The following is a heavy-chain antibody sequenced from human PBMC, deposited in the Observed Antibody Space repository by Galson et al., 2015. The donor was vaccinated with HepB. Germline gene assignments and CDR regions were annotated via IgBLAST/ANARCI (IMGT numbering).Heavy chain of an antibody. CDR3: ARQLGSSGWEGDYDY. Sequence: QSGAEVKKPGESLRISCKGSGYSFTSYWISWVRQMPGKGLEWMGRIDPSDSYTNYSPSFQGHVTISADKSISTAYLQWSSLKASDTAMYYCARQLGSSGWEGDYDYWGQGTLVTVSS. CDR2: IDPSDSYT. V-gene: IGHV5-10-1*01. D-gene: IGHD6-19*01. CDR1: GYSFTSYW. J-gene: IGHJ4*02.